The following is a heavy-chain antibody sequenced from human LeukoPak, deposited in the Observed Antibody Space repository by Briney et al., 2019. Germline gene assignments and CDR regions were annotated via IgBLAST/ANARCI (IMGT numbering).Heavy chain of an antibody. J-gene: IGHJ6*03. Sequence: ASVKVSCKVSGYTLTELSMHWVRQAPGKGLEWMGGFDPEDGETIYAQKFQGRVTMTEDTSTDTAYMELSSLRSEDTAVYSCARGDYGDYWNYYYMDVWGKGTTVTVSS. CDR1: GYTLTELS. CDR3: ARGDYGDYWNYYYMDV. D-gene: IGHD4-17*01. CDR2: FDPEDGET. V-gene: IGHV1-24*01.